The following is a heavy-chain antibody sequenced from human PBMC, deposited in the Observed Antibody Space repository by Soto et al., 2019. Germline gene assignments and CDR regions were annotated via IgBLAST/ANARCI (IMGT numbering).Heavy chain of an antibody. J-gene: IGHJ4*02. D-gene: IGHD3-9*01. CDR2: FDPEDGET. CDR3: ATVADYDILTGYYQFDY. V-gene: IGHV1-24*01. CDR1: GYTLTELS. Sequence: EASVKVSCKVSGYTLTELSMHWVRQAPGKGLEWMGGFDPEDGETIYAQKFQGRVTMTEDTSTDTAYMELSSLRSEDTAVYYCATVADYDILTGYYQFDYWGQGTLVTVS.